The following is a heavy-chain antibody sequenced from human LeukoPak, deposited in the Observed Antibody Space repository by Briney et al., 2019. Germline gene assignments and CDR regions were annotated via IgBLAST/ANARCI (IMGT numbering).Heavy chain of an antibody. CDR2: INPNSGGT. CDR1: GYTFTGYY. V-gene: IGHV1-2*06. Sequence: ASVKVSCKASGYTFTGYYMHWVRQAPGQGLEWMGRINPNSGGTNYAQKFHGRVTMTRDTSISTAYMELSRLRSDDTAVYYCARGKNGWGVYRPYCYRDLGGKGTRVPVSS. D-gene: IGHD3-16*02. J-gene: IGHJ6*03. CDR3: ARGKNGWGVYRPYCYRDL.